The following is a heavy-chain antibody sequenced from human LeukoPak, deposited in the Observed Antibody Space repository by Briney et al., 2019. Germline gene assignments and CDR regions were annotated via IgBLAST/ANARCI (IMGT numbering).Heavy chain of an antibody. J-gene: IGHJ4*02. D-gene: IGHD6-19*01. CDR2: IIPTFGTA. CDR1: GGSFSSYA. V-gene: IGHV1-69*13. Sequence: SVKVSCKASGGSFSSYAMSWVRQAPGQGLEWMGGIIPTFGTANYAQKFQGRVTITADESTNTAYMELTSLRSEDTAVYFCARNAVAGVFDYWGQGTLVTVSS. CDR3: ARNAVAGVFDY.